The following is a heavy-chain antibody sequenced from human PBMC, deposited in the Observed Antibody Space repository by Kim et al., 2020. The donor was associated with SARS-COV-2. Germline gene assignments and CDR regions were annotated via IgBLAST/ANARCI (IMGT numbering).Heavy chain of an antibody. CDR3: ARATWPPGEVWGSYRYTGDYYGMDV. Sequence: SVKVSCKASGGTFSSYAISWVRQAPGQGLEWMGGIIPIFGTANYAQKFQGRVTITADESTSTAYMELSSLRSEDTAVYYCARATWPPGEVWGSYRYTGDYYGMDVWGQGTTVTVSS. D-gene: IGHD3-16*02. V-gene: IGHV1-69*13. J-gene: IGHJ6*02. CDR2: IIPIFGTA. CDR1: GGTFSSYA.